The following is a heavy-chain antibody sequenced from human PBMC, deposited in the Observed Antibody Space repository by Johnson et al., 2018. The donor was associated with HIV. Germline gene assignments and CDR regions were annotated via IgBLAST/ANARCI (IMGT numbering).Heavy chain of an antibody. J-gene: IGHJ3*02. CDR1: GFTFSSYG. CDR2: ISYDGSNN. D-gene: IGHD2-8*02. V-gene: IGHV3-30*03. Sequence: QVHLVASGGAVVQPGRSLRLSCAASGFTFSSYGMHWVRQAPAKGLEWVAVISYDGSNNYYADSVKGRFTISRDNAKNTLYLQMNSLRAEDTAVYYCARDNEDIVLVGAFDIWGQGTMVTVSS. CDR3: ARDNEDIVLVGAFDI.